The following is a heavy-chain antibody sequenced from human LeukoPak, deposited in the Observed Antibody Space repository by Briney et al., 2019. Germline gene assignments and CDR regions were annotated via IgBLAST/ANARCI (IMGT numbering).Heavy chain of an antibody. CDR3: ARDRAGGGYYALNY. CDR1: GYTFTGYY. CDR2: INPNSGGT. J-gene: IGHJ4*02. Sequence: ASVKVSCKASGYTFTGYYMHWVRQAPGQGLEWMGRINPNSGGTNYAQKFQGRVTMTRDTSVNTAYMELSRLSSDDTAMYYCARDRAGGGYYALNYWGQGTLVTVSS. D-gene: IGHD3-22*01. V-gene: IGHV1-2*06.